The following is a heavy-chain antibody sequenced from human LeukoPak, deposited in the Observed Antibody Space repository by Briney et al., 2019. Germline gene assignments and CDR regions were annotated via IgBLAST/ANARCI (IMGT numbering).Heavy chain of an antibody. CDR2: IYYSGST. Sequence: PSETLSLTCTVSGGSISSYYWSWIRQPPGKGLEWIGYIYYSGSTNYNPSLKSRVTISVDTSKNQFSLKLSSVTAADTAVYYCAGARRLYYDIWGDGGYFDYWGQGTLVTVSS. D-gene: IGHD3-9*01. CDR3: AGARRLYYDIWGDGGYFDY. V-gene: IGHV4-59*01. J-gene: IGHJ4*02. CDR1: GGSISSYY.